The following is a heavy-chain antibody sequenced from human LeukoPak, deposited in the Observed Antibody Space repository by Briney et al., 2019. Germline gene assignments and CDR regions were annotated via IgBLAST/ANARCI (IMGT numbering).Heavy chain of an antibody. CDR2: FDQSGST. D-gene: IGHD3-10*01. V-gene: IGHV4-38-2*02. CDR3: ARGKPSYGSGTFYRPLEPNYMDV. Sequence: SETLSLTCTVSEYSISSGYYWGCIRQPPGKGLEWIGSFDQSGSTYYNPSLKSRVTISVDTSKNQFSLKLSSVTAADTAVYYCARGKPSYGSGTFYRPLEPNYMDVWGKGTTVTVSS. CDR1: EYSISSGYY. J-gene: IGHJ6*03.